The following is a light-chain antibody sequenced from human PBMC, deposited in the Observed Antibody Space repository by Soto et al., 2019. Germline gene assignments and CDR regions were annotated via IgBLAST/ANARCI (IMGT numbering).Light chain of an antibody. J-gene: IGKJ5*01. CDR2: GTS. CDR1: RSVTSNS. CDR3: HQSGSSPFT. Sequence: ETVLTQSPGTLSLSPGERATLSCRASRSVTSNSLAWYQQRPGQAPRLLIYGTSSRATGIPGRFSGSGSGTDFTLTISRLEPEDFAVYYCHQSGSSPFTFGQGTRLEIK. V-gene: IGKV3-20*01.